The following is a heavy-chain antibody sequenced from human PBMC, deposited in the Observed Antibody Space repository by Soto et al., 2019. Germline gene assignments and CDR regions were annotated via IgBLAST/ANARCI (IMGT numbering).Heavy chain of an antibody. CDR2: IYHSGST. CDR3: ARDGKDIVATNADY. Sequence: SETLSLTCAVSGGSISSSNWWSWVRQPPGKGLEWIGEIYHSGSTNYNPSLKSRVTISVDKSKNQFSLKLSSVTAADTAVYYCARDGKDIVATNADYWGQGTLVTVSS. V-gene: IGHV4-4*02. J-gene: IGHJ4*02. CDR1: GGSISSSNW. D-gene: IGHD5-12*01.